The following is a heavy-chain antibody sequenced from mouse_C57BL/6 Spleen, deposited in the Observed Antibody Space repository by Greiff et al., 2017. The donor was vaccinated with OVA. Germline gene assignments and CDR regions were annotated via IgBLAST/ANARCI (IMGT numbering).Heavy chain of an antibody. D-gene: IGHD1-1*01. CDR1: GFTFSSYG. J-gene: IGHJ4*01. Sequence: EVKVVESGGDLVKPGGSLKLSCAASGFTFSSYGMSWVRQTPDKRLEWVATISSGGSYTYYPDSVKGRFTISRDNAKNTLYLQMSSLKSEDTAMYYCAREGGHYYGSSYGDAMDYWGQGTSVTVSS. CDR2: ISSGGSYT. V-gene: IGHV5-6*01. CDR3: AREGGHYYGSSYGDAMDY.